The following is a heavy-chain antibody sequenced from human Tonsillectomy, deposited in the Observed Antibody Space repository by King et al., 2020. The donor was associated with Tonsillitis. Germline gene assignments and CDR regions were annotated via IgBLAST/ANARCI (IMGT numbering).Heavy chain of an antibody. CDR3: ARDSGGFWAVASDYGMDV. V-gene: IGHV1-69*01. D-gene: IGHD3-10*01. Sequence: QEQLVQSGAEVKKPGSSVKVSCKASGGTFSSYAISWVRQAPGQGLEWMGGIIPIFGTANYAQKFQGRVTITADESTSTAYMELSSLRSEDTAVYYCARDSGGFWAVASDYGMDVWGQGTTVTVSS. J-gene: IGHJ6*02. CDR1: GGTFSSYA. CDR2: IIPIFGTA.